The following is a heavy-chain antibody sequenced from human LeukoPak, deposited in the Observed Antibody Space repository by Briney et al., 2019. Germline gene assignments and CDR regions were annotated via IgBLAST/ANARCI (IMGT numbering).Heavy chain of an antibody. D-gene: IGHD6-25*01. CDR3: ARVLLAAGNNWFDP. J-gene: IGHJ5*02. CDR2: IYHSGST. Sequence: SETLSLTCTVSGYSISSGYYWGWIRQPPGKGLEWIGSIYHSGSTYYNPSLKSRVTISVDTSKNQFSLKLSSVTAADTAVYYCARVLLAAGNNWFDPGGQGTLVTVSS. V-gene: IGHV4-38-2*02. CDR1: GYSISSGYY.